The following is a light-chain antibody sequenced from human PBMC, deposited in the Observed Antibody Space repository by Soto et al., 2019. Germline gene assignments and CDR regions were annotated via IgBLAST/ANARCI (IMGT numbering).Light chain of an antibody. CDR3: QQSYSTLGT. V-gene: IGKV1-5*01. CDR2: DAS. J-gene: IGKJ1*01. CDR1: QSISSW. Sequence: IQMTQSPSTLSASVGDRVTITCRASQSISSWLAWYQQKPGKAPKLLIYDASSLESGAPSRFSGSGSRTDFTLTISSLQPEDFATYYCQQSYSTLGTFGQGTKV.